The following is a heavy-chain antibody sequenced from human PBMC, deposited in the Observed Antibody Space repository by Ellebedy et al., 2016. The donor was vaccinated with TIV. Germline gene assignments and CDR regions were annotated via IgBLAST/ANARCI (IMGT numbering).Heavy chain of an antibody. CDR3: ARGKTTVTTEFDY. CDR2: INHSGST. Sequence: MPSETLSLTCAVYGGSFSGYYWSWIRQPPGKGLEWIGEINHSGSTNYNPSLKSRVTVSVDTSKNQFSLKLSSVTAADTAVYYCARGKTTVTTEFDYWGQGTLVTVSS. V-gene: IGHV4-34*01. CDR1: GGSFSGYY. J-gene: IGHJ4*02. D-gene: IGHD4-17*01.